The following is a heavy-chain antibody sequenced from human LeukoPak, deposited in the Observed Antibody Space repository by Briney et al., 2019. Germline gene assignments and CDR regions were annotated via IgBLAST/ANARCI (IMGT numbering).Heavy chain of an antibody. V-gene: IGHV3-23*01. J-gene: IGHJ4*02. CDR1: GFTFSSYA. CDR2: ISGGGGST. D-gene: IGHD6-6*01. CDR3: AKVRSSMYYFDY. Sequence: GGSLRLSCAASGFTFSSYAMSWVRQAPGKGLEWVSAISGGGGSTYYADSVKGRFTNSRDNSKNTLYLQMNSLRAEDTAVYYCAKVRSSMYYFDYWGQGTLVTVSS.